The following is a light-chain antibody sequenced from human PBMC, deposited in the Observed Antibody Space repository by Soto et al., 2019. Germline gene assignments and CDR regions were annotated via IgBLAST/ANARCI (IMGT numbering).Light chain of an antibody. CDR1: QSISSY. CDR2: AAS. J-gene: IGKJ5*01. Sequence: DIQMTQSPSSLSGSVGDRVTITCRASQSISSYVNGYQQRPGKENKLLIYAASSLQSGVPSRLSGIGSGTDLTLTISSLQPEDFATYYCQQLNSYPITFGQGTRLEIK. CDR3: QQLNSYPIT. V-gene: IGKV1-39*01.